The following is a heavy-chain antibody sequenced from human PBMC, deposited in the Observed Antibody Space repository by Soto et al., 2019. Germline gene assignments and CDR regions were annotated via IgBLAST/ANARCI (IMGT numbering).Heavy chain of an antibody. CDR2: INHSGST. CDR3: ARGLKYSRSWYFYYYGMDV. CDR1: GGSFSGYY. J-gene: IGHJ6*02. Sequence: QVQLQQWGAGLLKPSETLSLTCAVYGGSFSGYYWSWIRQPPGKGLEWIGEINHSGSTNYNPSLKSRVTISVDTSKNQFSLKLSSVTAADTAVYYCARGLKYSRSWYFYYYGMDVWGQGTTVTVSS. D-gene: IGHD6-13*01. V-gene: IGHV4-34*01.